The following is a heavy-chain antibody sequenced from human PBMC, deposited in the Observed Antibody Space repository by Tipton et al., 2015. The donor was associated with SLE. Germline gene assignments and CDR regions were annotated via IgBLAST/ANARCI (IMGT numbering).Heavy chain of an antibody. D-gene: IGHD5-18*01. CDR2: INHSGST. CDR1: GGSFIGYH. J-gene: IGHJ4*02. V-gene: IGHV4-34*01. CDR3: ARDYGGYNYAFDY. Sequence: LRLSCAVSGGSFIGYHWSWIRQPPGKGLEWIGEINHSGSTNYNPSLKSRVTISVDTSKNQFSLKLTSLTAADTAVYYCARDYGGYNYAFDYWGRGTLVTVSS.